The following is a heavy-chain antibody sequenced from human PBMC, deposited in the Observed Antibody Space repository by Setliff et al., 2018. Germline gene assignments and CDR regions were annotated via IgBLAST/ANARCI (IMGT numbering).Heavy chain of an antibody. J-gene: IGHJ6*03. V-gene: IGHV4-59*01. CDR1: GGSINNYH. Sequence: SETLSLTCTVSGGSINNYHWNWIRQPPGKGLEWIGYVGYNGNTHYNPSLNSRVTMSVDTSKNQFSLKLTSVSAADTAVYYCARAYSYYYYYMDVWGKGTTVTVSS. CDR2: VGYNGNT. D-gene: IGHD4-4*01. CDR3: ARAYSYYYYYMDV.